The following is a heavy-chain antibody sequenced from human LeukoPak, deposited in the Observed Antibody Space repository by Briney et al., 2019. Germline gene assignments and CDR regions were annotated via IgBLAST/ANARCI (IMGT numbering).Heavy chain of an antibody. CDR3: TRDYGVLFDY. CDR1: GFTFSNYW. Sequence: GGSLRLSCAASGFTFSNYWMSWVRQAPGKGLEWVGRIRSKANSYATAYAASVKGRFTISRDDSKNTAYLQMNSLKTEDTAVYYCTRDYGVLFDYWGQGTLVTVSS. J-gene: IGHJ4*02. V-gene: IGHV3-73*01. D-gene: IGHD4-17*01. CDR2: IRSKANSYAT.